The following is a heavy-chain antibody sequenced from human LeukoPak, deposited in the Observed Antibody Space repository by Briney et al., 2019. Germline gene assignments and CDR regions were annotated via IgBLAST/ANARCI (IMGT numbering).Heavy chain of an antibody. Sequence: ASVKVSCRTSGYTFTGYYMHWVRQAPGQGLEWMGWINPNSGGTDYAQKFQGRVTMTRDTSISTAYMELSRLTSDDTGVYYCARYNDGAFHFDYWGQGTLVTVSS. CDR3: ARYNDGAFHFDY. CDR1: GYTFTGYY. D-gene: IGHD1-1*01. J-gene: IGHJ4*02. CDR2: INPNSGGT. V-gene: IGHV1-2*02.